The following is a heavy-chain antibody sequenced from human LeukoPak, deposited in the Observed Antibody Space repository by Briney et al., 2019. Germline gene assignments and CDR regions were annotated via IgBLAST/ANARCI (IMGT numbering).Heavy chain of an antibody. D-gene: IGHD3-10*01. CDR2: INWSSGSI. CDR3: AKDGGRLWFGEYYGMDV. Sequence: GGSLTLSCAASGCTFDDYAMHWVRQAPGKGLEWVSGINWSSGSIGYADSVKGRFTISRDNAKNSLYLQMNSLRAEDTALYYCAKDGGRLWFGEYYGMDVWGQGTTVTVSS. CDR1: GCTFDDYA. J-gene: IGHJ6*02. V-gene: IGHV3-9*01.